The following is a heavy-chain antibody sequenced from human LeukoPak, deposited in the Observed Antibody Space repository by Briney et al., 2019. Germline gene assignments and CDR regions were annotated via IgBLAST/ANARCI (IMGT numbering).Heavy chain of an antibody. D-gene: IGHD3-22*01. V-gene: IGHV1-18*01. Sequence: ASVKVSCKASGYTFTNYGISWVGQAPGQGVEWMGWISAYNGNTNYAQKLQGRVTMTTETDTRKAYMERRRLRSDDTAMYYCARDGHRRYYYGSSGRDDVFDIWGQGTMVTVSA. CDR1: GYTFTNYG. CDR2: ISAYNGNT. J-gene: IGHJ3*02. CDR3: ARDGHRRYYYGSSGRDDVFDI.